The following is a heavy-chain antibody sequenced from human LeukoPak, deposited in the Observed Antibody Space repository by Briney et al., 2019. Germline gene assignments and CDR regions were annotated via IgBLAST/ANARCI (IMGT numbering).Heavy chain of an antibody. D-gene: IGHD6-13*01. CDR1: GGSISGSSYY. Sequence: SETLSLTCTVSGGSISGSSYYWGWIRQPPGTGLEWIGSIYYSGSTYYNPSLKSRVTISVDTSKNQFSLKLSSVTAADTAVYYCARPPGIAAAWFDPWGQGTLVTVSS. CDR3: ARPPGIAAAWFDP. J-gene: IGHJ5*02. CDR2: IYYSGST. V-gene: IGHV4-39*01.